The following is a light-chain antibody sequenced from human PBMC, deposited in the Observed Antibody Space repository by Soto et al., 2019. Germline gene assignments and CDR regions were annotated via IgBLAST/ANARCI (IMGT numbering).Light chain of an antibody. J-gene: IGLJ2*01. CDR1: SSDVGGYDY. Sequence: QSAVTQPASVSGSPGQSITISCTGTSSDVGGYDYVSWYQQYPGKAPRLIIYEVSSRPSGVSNRFSGSKSGNTASLTISGLQAEDEADYYCSSFAGSRVLVLGGGTKLTVL. CDR2: EVS. V-gene: IGLV2-14*01. CDR3: SSFAGSRVLV.